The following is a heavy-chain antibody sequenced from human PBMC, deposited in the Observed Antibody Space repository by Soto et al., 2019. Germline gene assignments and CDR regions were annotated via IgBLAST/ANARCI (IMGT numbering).Heavy chain of an antibody. CDR1: GGSFSGYY. J-gene: IGHJ5*01. D-gene: IGHD3-3*01. CDR3: ASLPITIFGAMWGYGFDS. Sequence: QAQLQQWGAGLLKPSETLSLTCAVYGGSFSGYYWSWIRQPPGKGLEWIGEINHSGSTNYNPSLKSRVTTSADRAKNQFSLQMSSVTAADTAMYYCASLPITIFGAMWGYGFDSWGQGPLVTVSS. V-gene: IGHV4-34*01. CDR2: INHSGST.